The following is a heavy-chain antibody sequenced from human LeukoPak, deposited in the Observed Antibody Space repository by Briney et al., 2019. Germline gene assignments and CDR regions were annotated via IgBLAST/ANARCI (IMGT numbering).Heavy chain of an antibody. CDR1: GFTFSDYY. CDR3: ARGSYYDFWSGYHNYFDY. J-gene: IGHJ4*02. V-gene: IGHV3-11*01. CDR2: ISSSGSTI. Sequence: GGSLRLSCAASGFTFSDYYMSWIRQAPGKGLEWVSYISSSGSTIYYADSVKGRFTISRYNAKNSLYLQMNSLRAEDTAVYYCARGSYYDFWSGYHNYFDYWGQGTLVTVSS. D-gene: IGHD3-3*01.